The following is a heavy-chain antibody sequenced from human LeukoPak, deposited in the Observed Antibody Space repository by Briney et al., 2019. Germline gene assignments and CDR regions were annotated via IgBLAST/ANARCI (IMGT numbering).Heavy chain of an antibody. D-gene: IGHD2-21*01. Sequence: PGGSLRLSCAASGFTFSSYAMSWVRQAPGKGLEWVSAISGSGGSTYYADSVKGRVTISRDNSKNTLYLQMNGLRAEDTAVYYCAKGSGEVVIADEDYWGQGTLVTVSS. V-gene: IGHV3-23*01. CDR1: GFTFSSYA. CDR2: ISGSGGST. CDR3: AKGSGEVVIADEDY. J-gene: IGHJ4*02.